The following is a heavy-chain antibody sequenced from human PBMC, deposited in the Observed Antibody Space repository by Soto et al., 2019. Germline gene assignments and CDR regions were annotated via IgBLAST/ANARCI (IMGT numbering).Heavy chain of an antibody. CDR2: ISSSSSTI. D-gene: IGHD6-19*01. V-gene: IGHV3-48*02. CDR3: ARCLHLGIAVAGTSSYFDY. Sequence: EVQLVESGGGLVQPGGSLRLSCAASGFTFSSYSMNWVRQAPGKGLEWVSYISSSSSTIYYADSVKGRFTISRDNAKNSLYLQMNSLRDEDTAVYYCARCLHLGIAVAGTSSYFDYWGQGTLVTVSS. J-gene: IGHJ4*02. CDR1: GFTFSSYS.